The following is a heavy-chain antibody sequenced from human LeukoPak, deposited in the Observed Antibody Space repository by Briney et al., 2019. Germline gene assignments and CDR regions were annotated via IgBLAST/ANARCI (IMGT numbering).Heavy chain of an antibody. J-gene: IGHJ5*02. D-gene: IGHD6-13*01. CDR1: GGSINNYY. Sequence: SETLSLTCTVSGGSINNYYWSWIRQPPGKGLEWIGYIYYSGSTNYNPSLKSRVTISLDTPKNQFSLKLSSVTAADTAVYYCAGPDTAADWFDPWGQGTLVTVSS. V-gene: IGHV4-59*01. CDR3: AGPDTAADWFDP. CDR2: IYYSGST.